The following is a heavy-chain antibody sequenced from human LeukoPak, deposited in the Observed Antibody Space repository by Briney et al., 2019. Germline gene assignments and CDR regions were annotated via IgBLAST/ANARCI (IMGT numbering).Heavy chain of an antibody. CDR3: AGRYCSGGSCPFDP. J-gene: IGHJ5*02. CDR1: GGSISSSSYY. Sequence: SETLSLTCTVSGGSISSSSYYWGWIRQPPGKGLEWIGTIYYDGSSYYNPSLKSRVTISVDTSKNQFSLRLRSVAAADTAVYHCAGRYCSGGSCPFDPWGQGTLVTVSS. CDR2: IYYDGSS. V-gene: IGHV4-39*01. D-gene: IGHD2-15*01.